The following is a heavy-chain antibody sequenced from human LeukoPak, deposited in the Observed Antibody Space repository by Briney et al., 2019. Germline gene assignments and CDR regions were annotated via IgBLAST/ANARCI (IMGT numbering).Heavy chain of an antibody. Sequence: PGGSLRLPCAASGFTFSRYSMNWVRQAPGKGLEWVSYISSSSSTVYYADSLKGRFTISRDNAKNSLYLQMNSLRDEDTAVYYCARAQTYYGSGSYLYWGQGTLVTVSS. V-gene: IGHV3-48*02. CDR2: ISSSSSTV. CDR3: ARAQTYYGSGSYLY. D-gene: IGHD3-10*01. J-gene: IGHJ4*02. CDR1: GFTFSRYS.